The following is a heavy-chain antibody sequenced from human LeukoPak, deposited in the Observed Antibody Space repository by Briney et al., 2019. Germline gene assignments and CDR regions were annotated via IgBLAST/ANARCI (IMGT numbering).Heavy chain of an antibody. CDR3: VRHLSDITSCPNY. J-gene: IGHJ4*02. D-gene: IGHD2-2*01. CDR2: FYPGDSRT. CDR1: GYTFATYW. Sequence: GESLKISCKGSGYTFATYWIGWVRQMPGKGLEYMGIFYPGDSRTTYSPSFQGQVTISADKSIRTAYLQWNSLKASDTAIYYCVRHLSDITSCPNYWGPGTLITVAS. V-gene: IGHV5-51*01.